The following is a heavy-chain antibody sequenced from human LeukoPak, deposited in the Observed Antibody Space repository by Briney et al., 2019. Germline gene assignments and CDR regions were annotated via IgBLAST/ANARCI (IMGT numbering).Heavy chain of an antibody. CDR2: IYTGGKT. CDR1: GGSISIGDFY. Sequence: SQTLSLTCTVSGGSISIGDFYWSWIRQPAGKGLEWIGRIYTGGKTHYNPSLKSRITISRDTSKNQFSLKLTSVTAADTAVYYCARMSAYDFWSGYYNFDYWGQGTLVTVFS. V-gene: IGHV4-61*02. J-gene: IGHJ4*02. CDR3: ARMSAYDFWSGYYNFDY. D-gene: IGHD3-3*01.